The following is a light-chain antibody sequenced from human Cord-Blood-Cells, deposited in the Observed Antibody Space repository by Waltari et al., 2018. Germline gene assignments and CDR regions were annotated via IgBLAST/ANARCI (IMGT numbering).Light chain of an antibody. J-gene: IGLJ3*02. CDR2: DVS. V-gene: IGLV2-14*03. CDR3: SSYTSSSTRV. CDR1: SSDVGGLNY. Sequence: QSALTQPASVSGSPGHSITISCTGTSSDVGGLNYVSCYQQHPGKPPKLRFYDVSNLPSGVSNRFSGSKSGNTASLTISGRQADDEADHYCSSYTSSSTRVFGGGTKLTVL.